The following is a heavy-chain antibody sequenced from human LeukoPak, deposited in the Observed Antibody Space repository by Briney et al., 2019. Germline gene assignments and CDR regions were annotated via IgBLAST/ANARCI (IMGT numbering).Heavy chain of an antibody. CDR3: AGESIVGATGNFDY. D-gene: IGHD1-26*01. J-gene: IGHJ4*02. CDR2: MKQDGSEK. Sequence: GGSLRLSCAASGFTFSSYWMSWVRQAPGKGLEWVANMKQDGSEKYYVDSVKGRFTISRDNAKNSLYLQMNSLRAEDTAVYYCAGESIVGATGNFDYWGQGTLVTVSS. V-gene: IGHV3-7*03. CDR1: GFTFSSYW.